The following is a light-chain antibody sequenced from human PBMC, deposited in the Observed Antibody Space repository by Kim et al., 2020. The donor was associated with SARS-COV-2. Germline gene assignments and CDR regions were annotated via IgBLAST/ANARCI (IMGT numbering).Light chain of an antibody. CDR3: QQANNFPYT. CDR1: QGVSSR. CDR2: AAN. J-gene: IGKJ2*01. Sequence: DVQMTQSPSSVSASVGDRVTITCRASQGVSSRVAWYQQKPGKAPTLLIYAANNLQSGVPSRFSGSGYGTDFTLTISSLQPEDFATYYCQQANNFPYTFGQGTKLEIK. V-gene: IGKV1-12*01.